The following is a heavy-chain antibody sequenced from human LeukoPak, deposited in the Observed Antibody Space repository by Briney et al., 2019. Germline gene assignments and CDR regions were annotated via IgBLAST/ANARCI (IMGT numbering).Heavy chain of an antibody. CDR2: IHTSGTT. CDR3: ARLGDSSSSGIDY. Sequence: PSGTLSVTCTVSGDSITNYYWNWIRQPAGKGLEWIGRIHTSGTTNHNPSLKSQVTMSVDTSMNQFSLKLSSVTAADTAVYYCARLGDSSSSGIDYWGQGTLVTVSS. CDR1: GDSITNYY. D-gene: IGHD6-6*01. V-gene: IGHV4-4*07. J-gene: IGHJ4*02.